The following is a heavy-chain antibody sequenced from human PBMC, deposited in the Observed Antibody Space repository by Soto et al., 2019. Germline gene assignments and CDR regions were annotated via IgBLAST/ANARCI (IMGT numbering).Heavy chain of an antibody. J-gene: IGHJ4*02. CDR1: GFTFSDHY. V-gene: IGHV3-72*01. Sequence: EVQLVESGGGLVQPGGSLRLSCAASGFTFSDHYMDWVRQAPGKGLEWVGRTRNKANSYTTEYAASVKGRFTISRDDSKNSLYLQTNSLKTEDTAVYYCARSVGSYPDWGQGTLVTVSS. CDR2: TRNKANSYTT. CDR3: ARSVGSYPD. D-gene: IGHD1-26*01.